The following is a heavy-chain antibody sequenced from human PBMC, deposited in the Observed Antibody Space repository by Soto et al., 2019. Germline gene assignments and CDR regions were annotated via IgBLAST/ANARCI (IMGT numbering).Heavy chain of an antibody. CDR1: GYTFTGYY. CDR2: ISPNSGGT. Sequence: ASVKVSCKASGYTFTGYYMHWVRQAPGQGLEWMGWISPNSGGTNYAQKFQGRVTMTRDTSISTAYMELSRLRSDDTAVYYCARAVYSSSNYFDYWGQGTLVTVSS. J-gene: IGHJ4*02. V-gene: IGHV1-2*02. CDR3: ARAVYSSSNYFDY. D-gene: IGHD6-6*01.